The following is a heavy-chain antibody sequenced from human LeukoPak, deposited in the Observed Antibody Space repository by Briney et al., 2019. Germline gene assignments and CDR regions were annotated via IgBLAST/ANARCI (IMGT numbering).Heavy chain of an antibody. V-gene: IGHV4-30-4*08. D-gene: IGHD2/OR15-2a*01. CDR1: SYSISSGYY. J-gene: IGHJ5*02. Sequence: SETLSLTCTVSSYSISSGYYWSWIRQPPGKGLEWIGYIYYSGSTYYNPSLKSRVTISVDTSKNQFSLKLSSVTAADTAVYYCARVIGGNWFDPWGQGTLVTVSS. CDR3: ARVIGGNWFDP. CDR2: IYYSGST.